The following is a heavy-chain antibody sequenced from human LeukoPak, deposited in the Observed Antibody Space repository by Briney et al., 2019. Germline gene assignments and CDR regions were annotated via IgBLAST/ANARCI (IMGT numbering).Heavy chain of an antibody. CDR1: GVTLSNYG. D-gene: IGHD3-22*01. CDR2: ISGSGGRP. CDR3: AKRGVVIRVILVGFHKEAYYFDS. J-gene: IGHJ4*02. V-gene: IGHV3-23*01. Sequence: GGSLRLSCAVSGVTLSNYGMAWVRQAPGKGLEWVAGISGSGGRPNYADSVKGRFTISRDNAKNTLYLQMNSLKAEDTAVYFCAKRGVVIRVILVGFHKEAYYFDSWGQGALVSVSS.